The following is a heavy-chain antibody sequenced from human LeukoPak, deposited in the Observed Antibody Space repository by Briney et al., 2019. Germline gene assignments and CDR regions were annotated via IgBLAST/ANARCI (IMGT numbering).Heavy chain of an antibody. CDR3: AGRAIYDFWSGYLDRSFDY. V-gene: IGHV4-34*01. Sequence: SETLSLTCAVYGGSSSGYYWSWIRQPPGKGLEWIGEINHSGSTNYNPSLKSRVTISVDTSKNQFSLKLSSVTAADTAVYYCAGRAIYDFWSGYLDRSFDYWGQGTLVTVSS. CDR1: GGSSSGYY. D-gene: IGHD3-3*01. J-gene: IGHJ4*02. CDR2: INHSGST.